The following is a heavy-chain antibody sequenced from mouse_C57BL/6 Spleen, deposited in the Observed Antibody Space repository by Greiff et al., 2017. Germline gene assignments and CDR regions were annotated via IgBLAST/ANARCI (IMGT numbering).Heavy chain of an antibody. J-gene: IGHJ1*03. CDR3: ARERIDYGNYWYFDV. CDR2: IDPSDSET. V-gene: IGHV1-52*01. Sequence: VQLQQPGAELVRPGSSVKLSCKASGYTFTSYWMHWVKQRPIQGLEWIGNIDPSDSETHSNQKFKDKATLTVDKSSSTAYMQLSSLTSEGAAVYYCARERIDYGNYWYFDVWGTGTTVTVSS. CDR1: GYTFTSYW. D-gene: IGHD2-1*01.